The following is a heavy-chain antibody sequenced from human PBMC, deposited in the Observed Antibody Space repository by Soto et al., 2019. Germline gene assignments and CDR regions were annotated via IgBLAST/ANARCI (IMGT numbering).Heavy chain of an antibody. CDR2: IHYSGRT. V-gene: IGHV4-61*01. Sequence: PTETLSLTCTVSGGSVSSGTNYWGWIRQPPGKGLEWIGYIHYSGRTIYDPSLNSRVTMSIDKSKNQFSLKLSSVTAADTAVYYCARINWDSSNWYYFEYWGQGTLVSVSS. D-gene: IGHD6-13*01. CDR1: GGSVSSGTNY. CDR3: ARINWDSSNWYYFEY. J-gene: IGHJ4*02.